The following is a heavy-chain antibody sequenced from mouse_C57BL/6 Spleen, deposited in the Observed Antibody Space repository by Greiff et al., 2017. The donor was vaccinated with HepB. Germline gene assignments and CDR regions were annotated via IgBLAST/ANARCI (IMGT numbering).Heavy chain of an antibody. CDR1: GYTFTSYW. D-gene: IGHD2-5*01. CDR3: ARVGSNYFYAMDY. Sequence: VQLQQPGAELVRPGSSVKLSCKASGYTFTSYWMDWVKQRPGQGLEWIGNIYPSDSETHYNQKFKDKATLTVDKSSSTAYMQLSSLTSEDSAVYYCARVGSNYFYAMDYWGQGTSVTVSS. V-gene: IGHV1-61*01. CDR2: IYPSDSET. J-gene: IGHJ4*01.